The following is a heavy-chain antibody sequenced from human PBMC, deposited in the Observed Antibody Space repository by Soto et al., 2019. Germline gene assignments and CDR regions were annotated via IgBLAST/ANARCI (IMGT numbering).Heavy chain of an antibody. V-gene: IGHV3-30*18. D-gene: IGHD4-17*01. J-gene: IGHJ4*02. CDR1: GFTFSSYG. CDR3: AKGNNDYGDYVLGY. CDR2: ISYDGSNK. Sequence: QVQLVESGGGLVQPGRSLRLSCAASGFTFSSYGMHWVRQAPGKGLEWVAVISYDGSNKYYADSVKGRFTISRDNSKNTLYLQMNSLRAEDTAVYYCAKGNNDYGDYVLGYWGQGTLVTVSS.